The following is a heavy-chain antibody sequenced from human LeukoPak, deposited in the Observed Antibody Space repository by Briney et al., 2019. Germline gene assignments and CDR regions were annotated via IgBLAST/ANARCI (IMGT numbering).Heavy chain of an antibody. J-gene: IGHJ4*02. CDR1: GFTFSSYA. CDR3: ARVWGGYSGYDPPFDY. Sequence: PGRSLRLSCAASGFTFSSYAMHWVRQAPGKGLEWVAVISYDGSNKYYADSVKGRFTISRDNSKNTLYLQMNSLRAEHTAVYYCARVWGGYSGYDPPFDYWGQETLVTVSS. D-gene: IGHD5-12*01. CDR2: ISYDGSNK. V-gene: IGHV3-30*04.